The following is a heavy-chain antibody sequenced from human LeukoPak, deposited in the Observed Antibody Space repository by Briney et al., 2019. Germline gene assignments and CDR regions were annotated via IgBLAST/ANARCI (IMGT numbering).Heavy chain of an antibody. CDR2: IIPIFGTA. Sequence: GSSVKVSCKASGGTFSSYAISWVRQAPGQGLEWMGGIIPIFGTANYAQKFQGRVTITADKSTSTAYMELSSLRSEDTAVYYCARDSRGNQYYDSSGPFDYWGQGTLVTVSS. D-gene: IGHD3-22*01. J-gene: IGHJ4*02. CDR1: GGTFSSYA. V-gene: IGHV1-69*06. CDR3: ARDSRGNQYYDSSGPFDY.